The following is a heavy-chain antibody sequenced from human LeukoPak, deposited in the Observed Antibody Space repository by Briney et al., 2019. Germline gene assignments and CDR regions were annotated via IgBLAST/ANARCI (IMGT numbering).Heavy chain of an antibody. V-gene: IGHV3-21*01. CDR1: GFTFSSYS. J-gene: IGHJ4*02. CDR2: ISSSSSYI. Sequence: GGSLRLSCAASGFTFSSYSMNWVRQAPGKGLEWGSSISSSSSYIYYADSVKARFTISRDNAKNSLYLQMNSLRAEDTAVYYCAREGLGLRLGELSSFDYWGQGTLVTVSS. D-gene: IGHD3-16*02. CDR3: AREGLGLRLGELSSFDY.